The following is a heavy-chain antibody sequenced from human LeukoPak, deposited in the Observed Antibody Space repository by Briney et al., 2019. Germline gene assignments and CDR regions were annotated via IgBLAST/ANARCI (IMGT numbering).Heavy chain of an antibody. Sequence: SETLSLTCAVYGGSFSGYYWSWIRQPPGKGLEWIGEINHSGSTNYNPSLKGRVTISVDTSKNQFSLKLSSVTAADTAVYYCARGRGRWLQFNWFDPWGQGTLVTVSS. CDR1: GGSFSGYY. CDR2: INHSGST. CDR3: ARGRGRWLQFNWFDP. D-gene: IGHD5-24*01. J-gene: IGHJ5*02. V-gene: IGHV4-34*01.